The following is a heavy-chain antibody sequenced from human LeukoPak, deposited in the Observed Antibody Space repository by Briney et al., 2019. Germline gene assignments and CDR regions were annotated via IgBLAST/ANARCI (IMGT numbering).Heavy chain of an antibody. D-gene: IGHD3-22*01. Sequence: GGSLRLSCAASGFTVSSNYMSWVRQAPGKGLEWVSAISGSGYRTYYADSVKGRFTISRDNSKNTLYLQVNSLRAEDTAVYYCAKDQSYDSSGSLADAFDIWGQGTMVTVSS. CDR2: ISGSGYRT. CDR1: GFTVSSNY. J-gene: IGHJ3*02. V-gene: IGHV3-23*01. CDR3: AKDQSYDSSGSLADAFDI.